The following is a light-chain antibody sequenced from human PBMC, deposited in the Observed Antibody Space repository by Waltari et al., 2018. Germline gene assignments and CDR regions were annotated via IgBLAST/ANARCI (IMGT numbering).Light chain of an antibody. CDR2: SNN. V-gene: IGLV1-44*01. Sequence: QSVLTQPPSASGTPGQRVTISCSGSSSNIGSNTVNCYQQLPGTAPKLLIYSNNQRPSGVPDRFSGSKSGTSASLAISGLQSEDEADYYCAAWDDSLNGPVFGTGTKVTVL. CDR3: AAWDDSLNGPV. J-gene: IGLJ1*01. CDR1: SSNIGSNT.